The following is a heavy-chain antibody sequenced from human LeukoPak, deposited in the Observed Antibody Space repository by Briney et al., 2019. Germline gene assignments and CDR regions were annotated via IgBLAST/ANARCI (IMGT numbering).Heavy chain of an antibody. D-gene: IGHD3-10*01. CDR3: ARHMQYYGSGHYLDY. V-gene: IGHV4-39*01. J-gene: IGHJ4*02. Sequence: SETLSLTCTVSGGSISSSSYYWGWICQPPGKGLEWIGSIYYSGSTYYNPSLKSRVTISVDTSKNQFSLKLSSVTAADAAVYYCARHMQYYGSGHYLDYWGQGTLVTVSS. CDR2: IYYSGST. CDR1: GGSISSSSYY.